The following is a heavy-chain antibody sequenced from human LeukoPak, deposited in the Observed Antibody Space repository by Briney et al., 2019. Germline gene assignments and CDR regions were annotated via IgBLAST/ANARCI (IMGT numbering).Heavy chain of an antibody. J-gene: IGHJ4*02. CDR3: ASGGYYYGSGRSFDY. D-gene: IGHD3-10*01. Sequence: ASAKVSCKASGYTFTSYGISWVRQAPGQGLEWMGWISAYNGNTNYAQKLQGRVTMTTDTSTSTAYMELRSLRSDDTAVYYCASGGYYYGSGRSFDYWGQETLVTVSS. V-gene: IGHV1-18*01. CDR1: GYTFTSYG. CDR2: ISAYNGNT.